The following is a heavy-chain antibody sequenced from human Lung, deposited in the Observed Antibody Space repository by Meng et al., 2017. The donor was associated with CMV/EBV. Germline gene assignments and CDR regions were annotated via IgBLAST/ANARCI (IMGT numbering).Heavy chain of an antibody. D-gene: IGHD6-13*01. V-gene: IGHV2-5*01. J-gene: IGHJ4*02. Sequence: SGPTLVXPTQTLTLTCTFSGFSLSISRLAVGWSRQPPGKALECLGIIYWNDDKRYSPSLKSRLTITKYTSKNQVVLTMTNMDPADTATYYFAHARYSRVYYFNYWGQGTLVTVSS. CDR2: IYWNDDK. CDR1: GFSLSISRLA. CDR3: AHARYSRVYYFNY.